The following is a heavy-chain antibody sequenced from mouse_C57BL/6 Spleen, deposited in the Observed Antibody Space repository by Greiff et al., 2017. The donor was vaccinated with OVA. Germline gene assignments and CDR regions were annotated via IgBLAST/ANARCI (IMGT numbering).Heavy chain of an antibody. V-gene: IGHV1-81*01. D-gene: IGHD2-4*01. CDR2: IYPRSGNT. Sequence: QVHVKQSGAELARPGASVKLSCKASGYTFTSYGISWVKQRTGQGLEWIGEIYPRSGNTYYNEKFKGKATLTADKSSSTAYMELRSLTSEDSAVYFCARRGAYDYPFAYWGQGTLVTVSA. CDR3: ARRGAYDYPFAY. J-gene: IGHJ3*01. CDR1: GYTFTSYG.